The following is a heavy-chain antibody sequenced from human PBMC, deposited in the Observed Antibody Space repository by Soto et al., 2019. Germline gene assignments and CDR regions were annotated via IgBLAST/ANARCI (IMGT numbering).Heavy chain of an antibody. V-gene: IGHV1-18*01. CDR2: ISAYNGNT. CDR1: GYTFTSYG. Sequence: QVQLVQSGTEVKKPGASVKVSCKASGYTFTSYGISWVRQAPGQGPEWMGWISAYNGNTDYAQKLQGRVTMTTDTSTSTAYVELRSLRSDDTAVYYCARRLDIYGKVDPWGQGTLVTVSS. D-gene: IGHD5-18*01. CDR3: ARRLDIYGKVDP. J-gene: IGHJ5*02.